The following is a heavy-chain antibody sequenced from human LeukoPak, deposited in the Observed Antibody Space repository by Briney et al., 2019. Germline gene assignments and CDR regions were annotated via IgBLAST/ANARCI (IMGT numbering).Heavy chain of an antibody. Sequence: GGSLRLSCAASGFTFSSSAMNWVRQAPGKGLEWVANIKQDGSEKYYVDSVKGRFTISRDNAKNSLYLQMNSLRAEDTAVYYCAREESYGDYGAWGQGTLVTVSS. CDR1: GFTFSSSA. CDR2: IKQDGSEK. J-gene: IGHJ5*02. CDR3: AREESYGDYGA. V-gene: IGHV3-7*01. D-gene: IGHD4-17*01.